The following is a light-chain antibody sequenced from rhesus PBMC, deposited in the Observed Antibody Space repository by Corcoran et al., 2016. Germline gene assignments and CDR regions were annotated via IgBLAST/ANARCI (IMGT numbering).Light chain of an antibody. J-gene: IGKJ4*01. V-gene: IGKV1-25*01. CDR2: DAS. CDR3: QHYNSIPLT. CDR1: QDITDD. Sequence: DIQLTQSPSSLSASVGDRVTITCRASQDITDDFAWYQQKPGETPKLLIYDASTLQSGIPSRFSGSGSGTDFTLTISSLQSEDFATYYCQHYNSIPLTFGGGTKVEIK.